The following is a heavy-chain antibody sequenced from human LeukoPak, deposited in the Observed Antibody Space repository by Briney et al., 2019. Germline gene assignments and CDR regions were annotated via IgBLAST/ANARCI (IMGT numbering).Heavy chain of an antibody. J-gene: IGHJ6*03. CDR2: ISSSSSYI. V-gene: IGHV3-21*01. D-gene: IGHD2-15*01. CDR3: ARVGSYCSGGSCYFNTIYEYYYYYYMDV. Sequence: TGGSLRLSCAASGFTFSSYSMNWVRQAPGKGLEWVSSISSSSSYIYYADSVKGRFTISRDNAKNSLYLQMNSLRAEDTAVYYCARVGSYCSGGSCYFNTIYEYYYYYYMDVWGKGTTVTVSS. CDR1: GFTFSSYS.